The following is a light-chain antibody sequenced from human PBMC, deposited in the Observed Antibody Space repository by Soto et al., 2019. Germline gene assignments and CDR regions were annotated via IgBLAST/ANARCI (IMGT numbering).Light chain of an antibody. Sequence: QSALTQPASVSGSPGQSITISCTGTSSDVGGYNYVSWYQQHPGKAPKLMIYDVSNRPSGVSNRFSGSKSGNTASLTISGLQEEDEDDYYCSSYTSSSIVVFGGGTKVTVL. CDR3: SSYTSSSIVV. CDR1: SSDVGGYNY. CDR2: DVS. J-gene: IGLJ2*01. V-gene: IGLV2-14*01.